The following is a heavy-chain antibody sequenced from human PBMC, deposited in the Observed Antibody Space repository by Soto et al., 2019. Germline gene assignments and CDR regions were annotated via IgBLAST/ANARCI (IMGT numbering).Heavy chain of an antibody. J-gene: IGHJ6*02. Sequence: GESLKISCKGSGYSFTSYWISWVRQMPGKGLEWMGRIDPSDSYTNYSPSFQGHVTISADKSISTAYLQWSSLKASDTAMYYWARLRIAAAGPSYYYYYYGMDVWGQGTTVTVSS. CDR3: ARLRIAAAGPSYYYYYYGMDV. D-gene: IGHD6-13*01. V-gene: IGHV5-10-1*01. CDR1: GYSFTSYW. CDR2: IDPSDSYT.